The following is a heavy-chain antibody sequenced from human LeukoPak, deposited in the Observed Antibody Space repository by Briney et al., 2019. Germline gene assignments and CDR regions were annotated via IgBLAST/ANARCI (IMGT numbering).Heavy chain of an antibody. CDR1: RVTCSRYW. CDR3: ARGPYTSGVYRLDY. J-gene: IGHJ4*02. CDR2: IKTDGTTT. D-gene: IGHD6-19*01. V-gene: IGHV3-74*01. Sequence: PGGAQRLSCAAPRVTCSRYWMHCGRQAPGVALVGFSGIKTDGTTTNYADSVRGRFTVSRDNAKNTLYLQMNSLRAEDTAVYYCARGPYTSGVYRLDYWGQGTLVTVSS.